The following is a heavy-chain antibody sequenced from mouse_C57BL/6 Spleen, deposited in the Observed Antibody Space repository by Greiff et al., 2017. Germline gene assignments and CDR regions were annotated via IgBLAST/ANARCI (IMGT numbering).Heavy chain of an antibody. D-gene: IGHD3-3*01. CDR2: IYPGSGNT. J-gene: IGHJ1*03. CDR3: ARFGGDGYFDV. Sequence: QVQLQQSGAELVRPGASVKLSCKASGYTFTDYYINWVKQRPGQGLEWIARIYPGSGNTYYNGKFKGKATLTAEKSSSTAYMQLSSLTSEDSAVYFCARFGGDGYFDVWGTGTTVTVSS. V-gene: IGHV1-76*01. CDR1: GYTFTDYY.